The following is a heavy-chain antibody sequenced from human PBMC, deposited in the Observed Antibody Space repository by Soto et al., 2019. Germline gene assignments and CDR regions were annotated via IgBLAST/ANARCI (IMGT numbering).Heavy chain of an antibody. CDR1: GFTFSSIS. CDR2: ISSSRGNI. CDR3: ARGGYSTSWNTAFDI. Sequence: EMQLVESGGGLVKPGGSWGPSCVASGFTFSSISRNGFRQAPGKGLGWVSSISSSRGNIHYADSVKGRFTISRDNANNSLYLQMNSLRAEDTAVYYCARGGYSTSWNTAFDIWGQGTMVTVSS. D-gene: IGHD6-13*01. V-gene: IGHV3-21*01. J-gene: IGHJ3*02.